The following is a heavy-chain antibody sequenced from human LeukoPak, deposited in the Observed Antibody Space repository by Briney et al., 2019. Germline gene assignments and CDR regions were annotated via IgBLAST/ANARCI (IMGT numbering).Heavy chain of an antibody. CDR1: GFTFSSYW. Sequence: GGSLRLSCAASGFTFSSYWMHWVRQAPGKGLVWVSRINSDGSSTSYADSVKGRFTISRDNAKHTLYLQMNSLRAEDTAVYYCARGTAAAGSDYWGQGTLVTVSS. CDR3: ARGTAAAGSDY. CDR2: INSDGSST. D-gene: IGHD6-13*01. J-gene: IGHJ4*02. V-gene: IGHV3-74*01.